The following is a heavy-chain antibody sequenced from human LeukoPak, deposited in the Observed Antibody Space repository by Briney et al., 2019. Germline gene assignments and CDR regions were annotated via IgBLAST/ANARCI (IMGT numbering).Heavy chain of an antibody. Sequence: ASVKVSCKASGYTFTSYDINWVRQATGQGLEWMGWMNPNSGNTGYAQKFQGRVTMTRNTSISTAYMELSSLRSEGTAVYYCARVVGYCSSTSCYNYYYGMDVWGQGTTVTVSS. CDR1: GYTFTSYD. D-gene: IGHD2-2*03. CDR2: MNPNSGNT. J-gene: IGHJ6*02. CDR3: ARVVGYCSSTSCYNYYYGMDV. V-gene: IGHV1-8*01.